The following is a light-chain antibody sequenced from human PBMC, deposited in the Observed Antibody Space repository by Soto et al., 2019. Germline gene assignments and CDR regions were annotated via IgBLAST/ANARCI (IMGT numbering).Light chain of an antibody. CDR1: QSVSSK. V-gene: IGKV3-15*01. CDR2: GAS. Sequence: EIVLSQPPGTLSVFSGERATLSCRASQSVSSKLAWYQQKPGQAPRLLFYGASTGATGIPARFSGSGSETEFTLSISSLQSEDFAVYYCQQYNNWPGTFGQGTKVDIK. CDR3: QQYNNWPGT. J-gene: IGKJ1*01.